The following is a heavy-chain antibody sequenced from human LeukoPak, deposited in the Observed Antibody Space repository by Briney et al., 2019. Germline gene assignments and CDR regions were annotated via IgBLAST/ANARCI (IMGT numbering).Heavy chain of an antibody. V-gene: IGHV1-2*02. CDR3: AKADSHRGYSYATLAYYYMDV. D-gene: IGHD5-18*01. Sequence: ASVNVSCKASGYTFTNYAMNWVRQAPGQGLEWMGWINPNIGGTHYAQKFRGRVTMTRDTSINTAYMELSSLTSDDTAVYYCAKADSHRGYSYATLAYYYMDVWGEGTTVTVSS. CDR1: GYTFTNYA. CDR2: INPNIGGT. J-gene: IGHJ6*03.